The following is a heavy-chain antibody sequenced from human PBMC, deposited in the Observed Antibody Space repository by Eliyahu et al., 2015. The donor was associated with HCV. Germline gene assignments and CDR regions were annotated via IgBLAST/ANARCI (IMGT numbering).Heavy chain of an antibody. D-gene: IGHD1-1*01. CDR3: ARDFVEKDAFDI. V-gene: IGHV3-74*01. Sequence: EARLVESGGGLVQPGGSLRLSCAASEFSLSSYWIHWVRQAPGKGVVWGLRXNXDGRDIGYADFVKGRFTVSRDNAKNTVYLQVNSLRVEDTAVYYCARDFVEKDAFDIWGQGTMVTVSS. J-gene: IGHJ3*02. CDR2: XNXDGRDI. CDR1: EFSLSSYW.